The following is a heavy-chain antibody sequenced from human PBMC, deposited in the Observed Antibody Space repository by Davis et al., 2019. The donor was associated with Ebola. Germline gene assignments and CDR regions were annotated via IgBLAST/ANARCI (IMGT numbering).Heavy chain of an antibody. CDR3: ARDQRYFDL. V-gene: IGHV4-59*01. Sequence: MPSETLSLTCTVSGGSISSYYWSWIRQPPGKGLEWIGHIYYSGSTNYNPSLKSRVTIPVDTSKNQFSLKLSSVTAADTAVYYCARDQRYFDLWGRGTLVTVSS. CDR2: IYYSGST. CDR1: GGSISSYY. J-gene: IGHJ2*01.